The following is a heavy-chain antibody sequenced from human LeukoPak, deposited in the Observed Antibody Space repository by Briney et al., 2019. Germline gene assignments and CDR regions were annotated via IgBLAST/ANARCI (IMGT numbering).Heavy chain of an antibody. CDR2: INPSGGST. V-gene: IGHV1-46*01. J-gene: IGHJ4*02. CDR3: ARGGAGYYYDSSGYEF. Sequence: GASVKVSCKASGYTFTSYYMHWARQAPGQGLEWMGIINPSGGSTSYAQKFQGRVTMTRDTSTSTVYMELSSLRSEDTAVYYCARGGAGYYYDSSGYEFWGQGTLVTVSS. D-gene: IGHD3-22*01. CDR1: GYTFTSYY.